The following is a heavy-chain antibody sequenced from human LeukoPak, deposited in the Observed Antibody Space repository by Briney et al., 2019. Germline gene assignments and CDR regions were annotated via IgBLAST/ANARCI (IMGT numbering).Heavy chain of an antibody. CDR3: ARVIPATGTLNYHGMDV. CDR1: GGSISTYY. Sequence: PSEALSLTCTVSGGSISTYYWSWIRQPAGKGLEWIGRIYISGSTSYNPSLKSRVTMSVDTSKNQFSLKLSSVTAADTAVYYCARVIPATGTLNYHGMDVWGQGTMVTVSS. CDR2: IYISGST. D-gene: IGHD6-13*01. J-gene: IGHJ6*02. V-gene: IGHV4-4*07.